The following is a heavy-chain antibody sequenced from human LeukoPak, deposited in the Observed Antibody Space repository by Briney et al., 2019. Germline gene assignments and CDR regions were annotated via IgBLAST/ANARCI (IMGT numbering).Heavy chain of an antibody. CDR2: INPNSGGT. Sequence: ASVKVSCKASGYTFTGYYMHWVRQAPGQGLEWKGRINPNSGGTNYAQKFQGRVTTTRDTSISTAYMELSRLRSDDTAVYYCAREGYCYYYMDVWGKGTTVTVSS. CDR3: AREGYCYYYMDV. J-gene: IGHJ6*03. V-gene: IGHV1-2*06. CDR1: GYTFTGYY.